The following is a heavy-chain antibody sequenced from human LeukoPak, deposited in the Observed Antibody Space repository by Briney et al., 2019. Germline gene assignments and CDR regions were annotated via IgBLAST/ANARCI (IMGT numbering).Heavy chain of an antibody. Sequence: GGSLRLSCAASGFTFSSYSMNWVRQAPGKGLEWVSSISSSSSYIYYADSVKGRFTISRDNAKNSLYLQMNSLRAEDTAVYYCASDSGSYWHPFDYWGQGTLVTVSS. CDR1: GFTFSSYS. CDR3: ASDSGSYWHPFDY. D-gene: IGHD1-26*01. V-gene: IGHV3-21*01. J-gene: IGHJ4*02. CDR2: ISSSSSYI.